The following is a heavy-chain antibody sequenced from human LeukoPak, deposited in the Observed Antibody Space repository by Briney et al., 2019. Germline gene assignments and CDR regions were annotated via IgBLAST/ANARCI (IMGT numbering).Heavy chain of an antibody. V-gene: IGHV1-46*01. Sequence: ASVKVSCKASGYTFTSYYMHWVRQAPGQGLEWMGIINPSGGSTSYAQKFQGRVTMTRDTSTSTAYMELSSLTYEDTAVYYCARGRLATTTVTTFFYYYLDVWGTGTTVTVSS. J-gene: IGHJ6*03. CDR1: GYTFTSYY. CDR2: INPSGGST. D-gene: IGHD4-17*01. CDR3: ARGRLATTTVTTFFYYYLDV.